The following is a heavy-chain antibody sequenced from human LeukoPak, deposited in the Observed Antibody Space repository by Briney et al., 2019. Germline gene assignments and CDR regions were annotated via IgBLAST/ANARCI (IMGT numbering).Heavy chain of an antibody. CDR2: IYHNGNT. J-gene: IGHJ4*02. CDR3: ASYKTYYDSSGNPFDY. CDR1: GSSINSVYS. V-gene: IGHV4-38-2*02. Sequence: SETLSLTCTVFGSSINSVYSWGWIRQPPGKGLEWIGSIYHNGNTYYNSSLKSRVTISVHTSENQFSLKLSSVAAADTAVYYCASYKTYYDSSGNPFDYWGQGTLVTVSS. D-gene: IGHD3-22*01.